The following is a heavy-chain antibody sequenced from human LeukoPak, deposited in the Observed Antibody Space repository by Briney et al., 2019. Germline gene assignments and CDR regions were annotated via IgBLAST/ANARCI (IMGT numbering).Heavy chain of an antibody. CDR2: INHSGST. J-gene: IGHJ4*02. CDR3: ARRFYYYDSSGSLVY. D-gene: IGHD3-22*01. V-gene: IGHV4-34*01. CDR1: GGSFSGYY. Sequence: PSETLSLTCAVSGGSFSGYYWSWIRQPPGKGLEWIGEINHSGSTNYNPSLKSRVTISVDTSKNQFSLKLSSVTAADTAVYYCARRFYYYDSSGSLVYWGQGTLVTVSS.